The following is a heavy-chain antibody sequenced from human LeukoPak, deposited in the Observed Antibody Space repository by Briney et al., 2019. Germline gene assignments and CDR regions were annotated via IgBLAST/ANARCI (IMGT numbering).Heavy chain of an antibody. D-gene: IGHD1-1*01. CDR1: GFTFDDYA. CDR2: ISGDGGST. J-gene: IGHJ6*02. V-gene: IGHV3-43*02. Sequence: GGSLRLSCAASGFTFDDYAMHWVRQAPGKGLEWVSLISGDGGSTYYADSVKGRFSIYRENSKNSMYLQMNSLRTEDPALYYCAKDIATGATWGMDVWGQGTTVTVSS. CDR3: AKDIATGATWGMDV.